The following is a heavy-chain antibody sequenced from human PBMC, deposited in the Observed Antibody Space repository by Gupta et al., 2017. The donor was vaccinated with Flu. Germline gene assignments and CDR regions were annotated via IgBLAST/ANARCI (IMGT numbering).Heavy chain of an antibody. D-gene: IGHD3-10*01. CDR3: TRGGSGSLGDY. Sequence: HWVRQAPGKGLVWVSRINSDGSSTSYADSVKGRFTISRDNAKNTLYLQMNSLRVEDTALCYCTRGGSGSLGDYWGQGTLVTVSS. CDR2: INSDGSST. V-gene: IGHV3-74*01. J-gene: IGHJ4*02.